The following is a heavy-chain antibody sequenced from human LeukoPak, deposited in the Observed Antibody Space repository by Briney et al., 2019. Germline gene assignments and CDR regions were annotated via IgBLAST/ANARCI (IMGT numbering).Heavy chain of an antibody. CDR2: ISYDGSNK. J-gene: IGHJ5*02. Sequence: PGGPLRLSCAAPGFTFSSYGMHWVRQAPGKGLEWVAVISYDGSNKYYADSVKGRFTISRDNSKNTLYLQMNSLRAEDTAVYYCAKDRSSSWYPPYNWFDPWGQGTLVTVSS. CDR3: AKDRSSSWYPPYNWFDP. D-gene: IGHD6-13*01. V-gene: IGHV3-30*18. CDR1: GFTFSSYG.